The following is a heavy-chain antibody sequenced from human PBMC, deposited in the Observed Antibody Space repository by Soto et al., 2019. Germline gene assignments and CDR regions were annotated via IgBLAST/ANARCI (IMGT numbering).Heavy chain of an antibody. CDR1: GGTFSSYA. CDR3: ALRDRGDFWSGYSLDYYYYGMEV. D-gene: IGHD3-3*01. V-gene: IGHV1-69*13. J-gene: IGHJ6*01. CDR2: IIPIFGTA. Sequence: SVKVSCKASGGTFSSYAISWVRQAPGQGLEWMGGIIPIFGTANYAQKFQGRVTITADESTSTAYMELSSLRSEDTAVYYCALRDRGDFWSGYSLDYYYYGMEVWGQGTTVTVSS.